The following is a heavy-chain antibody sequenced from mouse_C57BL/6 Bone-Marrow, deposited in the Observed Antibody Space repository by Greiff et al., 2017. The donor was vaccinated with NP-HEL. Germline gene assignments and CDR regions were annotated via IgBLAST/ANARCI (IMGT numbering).Heavy chain of an antibody. CDR3: ARETTVVAPYFDV. Sequence: EVQLQQSGPGLVKPSQSLSLTCSVTGYSITSGYYWNWIRQFPGNKLEWMGYISYDGSNNYNPSLKNRISITRDTSKNQFFLKLNSVTTEDTATYYCARETTVVAPYFDVWGTGTTVTVSS. CDR2: ISYDGSN. J-gene: IGHJ1*03. D-gene: IGHD1-1*01. V-gene: IGHV3-6*01. CDR1: GYSITSGYY.